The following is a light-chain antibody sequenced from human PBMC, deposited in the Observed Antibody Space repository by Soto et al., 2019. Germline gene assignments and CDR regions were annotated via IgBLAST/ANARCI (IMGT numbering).Light chain of an antibody. Sequence: IVLTQSPGTLSCSPGERATLSCRASQSLSRELLAWYQQKPGQAPRLLIYASSRRATDIPDRFSGSGSGKDFTLTISRLEPEEFAVYYCQHYIKSPCTFGQGTKVEI. CDR1: QSLSREL. J-gene: IGKJ1*01. CDR3: QHYIKSPCT. V-gene: IGKV3-20*01. CDR2: ASS.